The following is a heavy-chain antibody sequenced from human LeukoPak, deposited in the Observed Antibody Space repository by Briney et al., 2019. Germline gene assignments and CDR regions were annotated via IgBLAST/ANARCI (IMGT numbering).Heavy chain of an antibody. D-gene: IGHD4-17*01. V-gene: IGHV1-2*06. CDR1: GYTFTGYY. CDR2: INPNSGGT. Sequence: ASVKVSCKASGYTFTGYYMHWVRQAPGQGLEWMGRINPNSGGTNYAQKVQGRVTMTRDTSISTAYMELSRLRSDDTAVYYCARPFYGDYDNWFDPWGQGTLVTVSS. J-gene: IGHJ5*02. CDR3: ARPFYGDYDNWFDP.